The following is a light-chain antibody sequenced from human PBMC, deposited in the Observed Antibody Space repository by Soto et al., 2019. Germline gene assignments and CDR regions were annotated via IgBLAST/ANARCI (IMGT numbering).Light chain of an antibody. Sequence: EIVMTQSPATLSVSPGERAILSCRASKSISSNLAWYQQKPGQAPRLLIYGASTRAAGIPARFSGSGSGTEFALSISSLQSEDFAIYYCQQYTNWPPLTFGGGTKVEIK. CDR2: GAS. CDR1: KSISSN. J-gene: IGKJ4*01. CDR3: QQYTNWPPLT. V-gene: IGKV3-15*01.